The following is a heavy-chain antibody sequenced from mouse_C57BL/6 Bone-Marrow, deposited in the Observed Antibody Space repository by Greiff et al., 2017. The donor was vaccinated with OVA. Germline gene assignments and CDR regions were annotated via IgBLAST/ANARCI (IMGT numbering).Heavy chain of an antibody. CDR3: ATVVAPYYFTY. Sequence: EVQLVESVAELVRPGASVKLSCTASGFTIKNTYMHWVKQRPEQGLEWIGRIDPANGNTKYAPKFQGKATITADTSSNTAYLQLSSLTSEDTAIYYCATVVAPYYFTYWGQGTTLTVSS. V-gene: IGHV14-3*01. CDR1: GFTIKNTY. CDR2: IDPANGNT. J-gene: IGHJ2*01. D-gene: IGHD1-1*01.